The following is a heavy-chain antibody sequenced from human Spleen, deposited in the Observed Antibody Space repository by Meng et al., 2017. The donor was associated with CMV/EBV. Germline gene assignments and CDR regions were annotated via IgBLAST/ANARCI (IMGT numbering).Heavy chain of an antibody. Sequence: GSLRLSCTVYGGSLSDYYWNWVRQPPGKGLEWIGEIKHSGTTNHKPSLKSRVTMSVDTSKNQLSLRLSSVTAADTAVYYCARVDSTSEAFDIWGQGARVTVSS. CDR2: IKHSGTT. V-gene: IGHV4-34*01. D-gene: IGHD5/OR15-5a*01. CDR1: GGSLSDYY. J-gene: IGHJ3*02. CDR3: ARVDSTSEAFDI.